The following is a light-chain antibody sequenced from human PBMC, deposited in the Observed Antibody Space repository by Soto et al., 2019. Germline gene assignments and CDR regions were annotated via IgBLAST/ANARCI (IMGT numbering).Light chain of an antibody. CDR1: RDISNS. Sequence: DIQMTQSPLSVSASVGDRLTITCRASRDISNSLAWYQQTPGKAPKLLLRGASSLHRGVPSRFSGGGAGTEFTLTISSLEPEDFAVYSGQQLPIWRAPTFDGETMVDIK. J-gene: IGKJ4*01. CDR3: QQLPIWRAPT. CDR2: GAS. V-gene: IGKV1-12*01.